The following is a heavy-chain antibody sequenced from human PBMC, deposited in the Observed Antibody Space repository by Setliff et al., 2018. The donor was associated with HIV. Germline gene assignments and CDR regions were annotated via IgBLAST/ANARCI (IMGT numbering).Heavy chain of an antibody. Sequence: PGESLKISCAASGFTFSTYGMQWVRQAPGKGLEWVAFIRYDGSNQYYVDSVKGRLTVSRDNSKNTLYLQMNSLRPEDTALYYCAKDRLLDGSSWYYLDYWGQGTLVTVSS. CDR1: GFTFSTYG. CDR3: AKDRLLDGSSWYYLDY. CDR2: IRYDGSNQ. V-gene: IGHV3-30*02. D-gene: IGHD6-13*01. J-gene: IGHJ4*02.